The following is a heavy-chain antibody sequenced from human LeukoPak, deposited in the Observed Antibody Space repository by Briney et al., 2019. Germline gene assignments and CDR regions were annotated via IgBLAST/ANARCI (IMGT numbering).Heavy chain of an antibody. CDR1: RFTFNSYV. J-gene: IGHJ4*02. Sequence: GGSVRLSCAASRFTFNSYVMRGVRQAPRRGREGGSVISGSGGSTYYADSVKGRFTISRANSKNTLYLQLNSLRAEDTAVYSCASFIGSYYGVSSRQLLTDSWGQGTLVTVSS. CDR2: ISGSGGST. D-gene: IGHD1-26*01. V-gene: IGHV3-23*01. CDR3: ASFIGSYYGVSSRQLLTDS.